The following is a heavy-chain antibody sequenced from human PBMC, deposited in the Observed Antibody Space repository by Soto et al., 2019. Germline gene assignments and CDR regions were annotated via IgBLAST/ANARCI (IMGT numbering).Heavy chain of an antibody. CDR1: GFDFSRSW. V-gene: IGHV3-7*03. CDR3: ARDGITMVRGIIRYYNGMDV. J-gene: IGHJ6*02. CDR2: INEDGRIK. D-gene: IGHD3-10*01. Sequence: GGSLRLSCEASGFDFSRSWMHWVRQAPGKGLDWVANINEDGRIKQYSSAGFVRGRFTISRDNTKNTLYLQMSSLRAEDTAVYYCARDGITMVRGIIRYYNGMDVWGQGTTVTVSS.